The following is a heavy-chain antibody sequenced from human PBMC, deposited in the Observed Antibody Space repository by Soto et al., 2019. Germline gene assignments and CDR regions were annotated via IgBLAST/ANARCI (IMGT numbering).Heavy chain of an antibody. CDR1: GFSFSNYA. CDR3: ARDRGSESYYYYGMDV. CDR2: ISYDASNK. V-gene: IGHV3-30-3*01. D-gene: IGHD1-26*01. Sequence: QVQLVESGGGVVKPGRSLRLSCAASGFSFSNYALHWVRQAPGKGLEWVAAISYDASNKYSADSVKGRFTISRDNSKNTLYLRMNSLRADHTAVYYSARDRGSESYYYYGMDVWGQGTTVTVSS. J-gene: IGHJ6*02.